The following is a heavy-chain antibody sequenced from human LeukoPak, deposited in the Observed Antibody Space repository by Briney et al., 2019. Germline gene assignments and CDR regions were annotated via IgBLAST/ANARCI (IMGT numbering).Heavy chain of an antibody. CDR3: AKDLSYYYDSSGYPDY. CDR1: GFTFSSYA. Sequence: GGSLRLSCAASGFTFSSYAMSWVRQAPGKGLEWVSAISGSGGSTYYADSVKGRFTISRDSSKNTLYLQMNSLRAEDTAVYYCAKDLSYYYDSSGYPDYWGQGTLVTVSS. CDR2: ISGSGGST. D-gene: IGHD3-22*01. J-gene: IGHJ4*02. V-gene: IGHV3-23*01.